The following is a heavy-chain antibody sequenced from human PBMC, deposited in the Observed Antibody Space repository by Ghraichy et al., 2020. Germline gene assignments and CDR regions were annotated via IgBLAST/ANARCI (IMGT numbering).Heavy chain of an antibody. D-gene: IGHD4-17*01. Sequence: SETLSLTCTVSGASVSSYYWNWIRQPPGKGLEWIGYIFYSGGTYYNPSLKSRVSISVDTSKNQISLKVNSVTAADTAVYYCARNDYGDFVEARVGGFDVWGLGTMVTVSS. V-gene: IGHV4-59*02. CDR1: GASVSSYY. CDR3: ARNDYGDFVEARVGGFDV. CDR2: IFYSGGT. J-gene: IGHJ3*01.